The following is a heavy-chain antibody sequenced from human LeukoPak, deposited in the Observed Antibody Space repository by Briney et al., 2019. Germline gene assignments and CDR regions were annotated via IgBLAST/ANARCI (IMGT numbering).Heavy chain of an antibody. Sequence: SETLSLTCAVYGGSFSGYYWSWIRQPPGKGLEWIGEINHSGSTNYNPSLKSRVTISVDTSKNQFSLKLSSVTAADTAVHYCAIRQLWFDFHSWGQGTLVTVSS. CDR3: AIRQLWFDFHS. J-gene: IGHJ5*02. CDR1: GGSFSGYY. V-gene: IGHV4-34*01. CDR2: INHSGST. D-gene: IGHD5-18*01.